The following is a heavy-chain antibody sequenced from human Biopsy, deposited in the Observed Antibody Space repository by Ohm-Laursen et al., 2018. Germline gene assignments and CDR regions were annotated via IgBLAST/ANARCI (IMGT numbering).Heavy chain of an antibody. CDR3: ARDRGYYSDRTVPGYFDL. D-gene: IGHD3-22*01. V-gene: IGHV4-31*03. CDR1: RASISNGGYF. Sequence: TLSLTCTVSRASISNGGYFWSWVRQRPGKGLEWIGHIYNSGNTYYHPSLQSRVTISIDTSKTQFSLRLASVTAADTAIYYCARDRGYYSDRTVPGYFDLWGRGTLVTVSS. J-gene: IGHJ2*01. CDR2: IYNSGNT.